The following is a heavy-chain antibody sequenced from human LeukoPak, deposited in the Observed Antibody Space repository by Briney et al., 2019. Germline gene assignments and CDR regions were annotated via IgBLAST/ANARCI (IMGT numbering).Heavy chain of an antibody. D-gene: IGHD4/OR15-4a*01. V-gene: IGHV5-51*01. Sequence: GESLKISWKGSGHSFTNYWIGWVRQMPGKGLEWMGIIYPGDSDTRYSPSFQGQVTISVDKSISTAYLQWSSLKASDTAMYYCARGFYGGYYYYYYMDVWGKGTTVTVSS. CDR2: IYPGDSDT. CDR3: ARGFYGGYYYYYYMDV. CDR1: GHSFTNYW. J-gene: IGHJ6*03.